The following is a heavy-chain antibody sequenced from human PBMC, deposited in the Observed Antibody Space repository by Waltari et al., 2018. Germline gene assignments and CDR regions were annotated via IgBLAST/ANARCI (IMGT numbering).Heavy chain of an antibody. D-gene: IGHD6-6*01. CDR3: GRLEGQLVEY. Sequence: QVQLQESGPGLVKPSETLSLTCVVSGYSISSGFYWGWIRQPPGKGLEWIASIHHSGITHYNPSLQSRVIISVDTSKNQCSLKLNSVTATDTAVYYCGRLEGQLVEYWGQGTLVTVSS. CDR2: IHHSGIT. V-gene: IGHV4-38-2*01. CDR1: GYSISSGFY. J-gene: IGHJ4*02.